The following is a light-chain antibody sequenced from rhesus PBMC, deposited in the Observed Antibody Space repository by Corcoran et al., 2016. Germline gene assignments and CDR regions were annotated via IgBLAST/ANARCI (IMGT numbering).Light chain of an antibody. CDR2: DVS. Sequence: QAAPTQSPSVSGSPGQSVTISCTGTSSDIGGLKRVSWYQHHPGKAPKLMIYDVSKRPSGISDRFSGSKSANPASLTISGLQAEDEADYYCSSYGSSYIYMFGGGTRLTVL. CDR1: SSDIGGLKR. CDR3: SSYGSSYIYM. V-gene: IGLV2-13*03. J-gene: IGLJ1*01.